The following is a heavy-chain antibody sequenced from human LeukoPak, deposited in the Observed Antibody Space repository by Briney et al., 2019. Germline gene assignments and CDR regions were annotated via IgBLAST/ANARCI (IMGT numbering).Heavy chain of an antibody. V-gene: IGHV3-53*04. J-gene: IGHJ4*02. Sequence: PGGSLRLSCAASGFTFSSYAMHWVRQAPGKGLEWVSVIYSGGSTYYADSVKGRFTISRHNSKNTLYLQMNSLRAEDTAVYYCARLYGTFLEWSPYFDYWGQGTLVTVSS. CDR1: GFTFSSYA. D-gene: IGHD3-3*02. CDR3: ARLYGTFLEWSPYFDY. CDR2: IYSGGST.